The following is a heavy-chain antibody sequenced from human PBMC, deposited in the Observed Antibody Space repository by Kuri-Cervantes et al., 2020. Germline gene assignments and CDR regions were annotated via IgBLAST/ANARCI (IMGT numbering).Heavy chain of an antibody. Sequence: AQSLSLACTVSGASMGSTDSYWGWIRQPTGKAKEWIGSIKFSGSTFYSPSLKSRVTVTLHTSTNQFSLKLCSVTAADTAVYYCAIVFTASFDFWGQGTLVTVSS. J-gene: IGHJ4*02. CDR1: GASMGSTDSY. CDR2: IKFSGST. CDR3: AIVFTASFDF. V-gene: IGHV4-39*07.